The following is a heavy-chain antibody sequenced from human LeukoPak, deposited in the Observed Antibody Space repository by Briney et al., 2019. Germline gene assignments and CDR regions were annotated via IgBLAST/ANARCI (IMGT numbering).Heavy chain of an antibody. Sequence: GGSLRLSCAASRFTFSSYWMSWVRQAPGKGLEWVANIKQDGSEKYYVDFVKGRFTISRDNAKNSPYLQMNRLGAEDTAVYYCARDAPPYCSGGSCYSRYWGQGALVTVSS. V-gene: IGHV3-7*01. CDR1: RFTFSSYW. D-gene: IGHD2-15*01. J-gene: IGHJ4*02. CDR2: IKQDGSEK. CDR3: ARDAPPYCSGGSCYSRY.